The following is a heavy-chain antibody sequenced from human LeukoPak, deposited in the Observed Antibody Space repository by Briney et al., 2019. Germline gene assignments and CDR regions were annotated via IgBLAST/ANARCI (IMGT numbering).Heavy chain of an antibody. J-gene: IGHJ4*02. CDR2: ISAYNGNT. Sequence: ASVKVSCRASGYTFTRYGINWVRQAPGQGLEWMGWISAYNGNTNYAQNLQGRVTMTTDTSTSTAYMELGSLRSDDTAVYYCAKAWGEEQQLFQFDYWGQGTLVTVSS. CDR1: GYTFTRYG. D-gene: IGHD6-13*01. V-gene: IGHV1-18*01. CDR3: AKAWGEEQQLFQFDY.